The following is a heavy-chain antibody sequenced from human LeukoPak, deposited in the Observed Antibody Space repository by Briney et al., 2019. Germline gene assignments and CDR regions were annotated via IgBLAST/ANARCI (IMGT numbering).Heavy chain of an antibody. CDR1: GFTFSSYW. D-gene: IGHD3-9*01. Sequence: GGSLRLSCAVSGFTFSSYWMSWVRQAPGKGLEWVANIKQDGSEKYYADSVKGRFIISRENAKNSLYLQMNSLRAEDTAVYYCARANYDILTGYYTKYNWFDPWGQGTLVTVSS. CDR2: IKQDGSEK. J-gene: IGHJ5*02. V-gene: IGHV3-7*03. CDR3: ARANYDILTGYYTKYNWFDP.